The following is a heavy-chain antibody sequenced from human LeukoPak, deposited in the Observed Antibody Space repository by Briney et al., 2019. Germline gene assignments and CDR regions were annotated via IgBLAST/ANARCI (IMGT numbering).Heavy chain of an antibody. CDR1: GYTFTSHG. Sequence: GASVKVPCKASGYTFTSHGMNWVRQAPGQGLEWMGWINTNTGNPTYAQGFTGRFVFSLDTSVSTAYLQISSLKAEDTAVYYCARGVSLRFLEWLLRQSHFDYWGQGTLVTVSS. V-gene: IGHV7-4-1*02. CDR2: INTNTGNP. J-gene: IGHJ4*02. D-gene: IGHD3-3*01. CDR3: ARGVSLRFLEWLLRQSHFDY.